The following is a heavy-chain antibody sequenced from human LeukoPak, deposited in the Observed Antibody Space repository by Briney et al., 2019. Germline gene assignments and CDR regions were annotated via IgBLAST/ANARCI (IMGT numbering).Heavy chain of an antibody. D-gene: IGHD6-13*01. Sequence: PSETLSLTCTVSGGSISSSSYYWGWIRQPPGKGLEWIGSIYYSGSTYYNPSLKSRVTISVDTSKNQFSLKLSSVTAADTAVYYCARSSDSSSWPSRDYWGQGTLVTISS. CDR1: GGSISSSSYY. CDR2: IYYSGST. CDR3: ARSSDSSSWPSRDY. V-gene: IGHV4-39*01. J-gene: IGHJ4*02.